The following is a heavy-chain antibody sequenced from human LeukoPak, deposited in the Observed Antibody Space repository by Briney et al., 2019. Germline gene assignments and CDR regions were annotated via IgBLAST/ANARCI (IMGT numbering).Heavy chain of an antibody. V-gene: IGHV1-18*01. CDR3: ARAHSWSSGYYCDY. D-gene: IGHD3-22*01. J-gene: IGHJ4*02. CDR1: GYTFTSYG. CDR2: ISAYNGNT. Sequence: ASVKVSCKASGYTFTSYGISWVRQAPGQGLEWMGWISAYNGNTNYAQKLQGRVTMTTDTSTSTACMELRSLRSDDTAVYYCARAHSWSSGYYCDYWGQGTLVTVSS.